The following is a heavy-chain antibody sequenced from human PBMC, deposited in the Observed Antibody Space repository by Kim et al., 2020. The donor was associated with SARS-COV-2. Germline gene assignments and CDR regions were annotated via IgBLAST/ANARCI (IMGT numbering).Heavy chain of an antibody. J-gene: IGHJ6*02. CDR1: GYTFTGYY. D-gene: IGHD1-26*01. V-gene: IGHV1-2*04. CDR2: INPNSGGT. CDR3: ARERSEVSGSYSYGMDV. Sequence: ASVKVSCKASGYTFTGYYMHWVRQAPGQGLEWMGWINPNSGGTNYAQKFQGWVTMTRDTSISKAYMELSRLRSDDTAVYYCARERSEVSGSYSYGMDVWGQGTTVTVSS.